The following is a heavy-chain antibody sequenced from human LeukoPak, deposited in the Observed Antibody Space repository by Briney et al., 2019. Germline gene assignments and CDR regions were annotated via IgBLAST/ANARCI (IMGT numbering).Heavy chain of an antibody. CDR2: IKSKTDGGTT. CDR1: GFTFSNAW. Sequence: KTGGSLRLSCAASGFTFSNAWMSWVRQAPGKGLEWVGRIKSKTDGGTTDYAAPVKGRFTISRDDSKNTLYLQMNSLKTEDTAVYYCTTDPGIYYDYVWGSYRYSDYWGQGTLVTVSS. J-gene: IGHJ4*02. V-gene: IGHV3-15*01. D-gene: IGHD3-16*02. CDR3: TTDPGIYYDYVWGSYRYSDY.